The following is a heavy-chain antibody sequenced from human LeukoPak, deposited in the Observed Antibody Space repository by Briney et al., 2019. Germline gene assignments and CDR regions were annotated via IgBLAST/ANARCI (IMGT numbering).Heavy chain of an antibody. CDR3: ARGRRYGNWFDP. J-gene: IGHJ5*02. CDR2: IHHSGST. Sequence: ASETLSLTCTVSGYFISSGYYWGWIRQPPGKGLQWIGSIHHSGSTYYNPSLKSRVTISVDTSKNQFSLKLSSVTAADTAVYYCARGRRYGNWFDPWGQGTLVTVSS. V-gene: IGHV4-38-2*02. D-gene: IGHD3-9*01. CDR1: GYFISSGYY.